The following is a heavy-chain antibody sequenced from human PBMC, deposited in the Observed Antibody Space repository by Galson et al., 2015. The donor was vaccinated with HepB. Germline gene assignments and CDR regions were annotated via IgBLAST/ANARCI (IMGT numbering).Heavy chain of an antibody. J-gene: IGHJ4*02. CDR1: GFTFSSYE. D-gene: IGHD6-13*01. CDR3: AKGSSSRWYRGPLDY. V-gene: IGHV3-23*01. Sequence: SLRLSCAASGFTFSSYEMNWVRQAPGKGLEWVSGTIGSGDSTFYADSVKGRFAISRDNSTNTLYLQMNSLTTEDTAVYYCAKGSSSRWYRGPLDYWGQGTLVTASS. CDR2: TIGSGDST.